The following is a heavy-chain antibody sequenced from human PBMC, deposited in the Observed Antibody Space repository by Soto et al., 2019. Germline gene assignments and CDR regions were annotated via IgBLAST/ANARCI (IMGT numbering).Heavy chain of an antibody. V-gene: IGHV2-70*11. J-gene: IGHJ5*02. CDR1: GFSLSTXGMC. CDR3: ARMYGSGSYRNNWFDP. Sequence: SGPTLVNPTQTLTLTCTFSGFSLSTXGMCVSWIRQPPGKALEWLARIDWDDDKYYSTSLKTRLTISKDTSKNQVVLTMTNMDPVDTATYYCARMYGSGSYRNNWFDPWGQGTLVTVSS. D-gene: IGHD3-10*01. CDR2: IDWDDDK.